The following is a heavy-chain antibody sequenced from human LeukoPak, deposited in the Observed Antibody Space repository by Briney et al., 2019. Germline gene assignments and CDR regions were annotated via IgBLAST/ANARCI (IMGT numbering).Heavy chain of an antibody. J-gene: IGHJ4*02. V-gene: IGHV1-8*01. CDR1: GYTFTSYD. Sequence: ASVKVSCKASGYTFTSYDINWVRQATGQGLEWMGWMNPNSGNTGYAQKFQGRVTMTRNTSISTAYMELSRLRSDDTAVYYCARDMITFGGEGDYWGQGTLVTVSS. CDR2: MNPNSGNT. D-gene: IGHD3-16*01. CDR3: ARDMITFGGEGDY.